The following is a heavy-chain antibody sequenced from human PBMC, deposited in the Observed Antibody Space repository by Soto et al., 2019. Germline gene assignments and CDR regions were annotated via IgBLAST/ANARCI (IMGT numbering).Heavy chain of an antibody. CDR1: GVTFSSYS. CDR3: AREGGGISAAGYGMED. D-gene: IGHD6-13*01. V-gene: IGHV1-69*13. Sequence: ASVKVSCKASGVTFSSYSSSWVRQAPGQGLECMGVIIPIFGTANYAQKFQGRVTITADESTSTAYMELSSLRSEHTPVYYCAREGGGISAAGYGMEDWVQRATVTVRS. CDR2: IIPIFGTA. J-gene: IGHJ6*01.